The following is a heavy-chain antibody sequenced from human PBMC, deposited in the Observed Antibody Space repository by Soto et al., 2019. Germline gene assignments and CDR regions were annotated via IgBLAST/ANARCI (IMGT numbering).Heavy chain of an antibody. D-gene: IGHD2-15*01. CDR3: ARSVVVVAATPPSWFDP. CDR1: GGSISSYY. J-gene: IGHJ5*02. CDR2: IYTSGST. V-gene: IGHV4-4*07. Sequence: ASETLSLTCTVSGGSISSYYWSWIRQPAGKGLEWIGRIYTSGSTNYNPSLKSRVTMSVDTSKNQFSLKLSSVTAADTAVYYCARSVVVVAATPPSWFDPWGQGTLVTVSS.